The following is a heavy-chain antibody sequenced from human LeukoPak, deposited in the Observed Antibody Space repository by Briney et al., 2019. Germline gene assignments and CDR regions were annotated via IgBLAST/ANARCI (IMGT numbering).Heavy chain of an antibody. Sequence: PSETLSLTCTVSGGYINNYFWSWFRQPPGKGLEWIGYISYSGSTNYNPSLKSRVSISVDTSKNHFSLRLSSVTAADTAFYYCARDNYRGVTNFDPWGQGTLVTVSS. CDR1: GGYINNYF. D-gene: IGHD3-10*01. J-gene: IGHJ5*02. V-gene: IGHV4-59*01. CDR3: ARDNYRGVTNFDP. CDR2: ISYSGST.